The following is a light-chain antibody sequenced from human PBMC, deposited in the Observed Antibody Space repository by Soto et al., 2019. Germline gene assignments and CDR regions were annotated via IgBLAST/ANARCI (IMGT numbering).Light chain of an antibody. CDR3: TLHTASSTWV. V-gene: IGLV2-14*01. Sequence: QSALTQPASVSGSPGQSITISCTGTSSDVGYDNYVSWFQQHPGKAPKLMIYEVSRRPSGVSNRFSGSKSANTASLTISGLQAEDEADYYCTLHTASSTWVFGGGTKLTVL. CDR1: SSDVGYDNY. J-gene: IGLJ3*02. CDR2: EVS.